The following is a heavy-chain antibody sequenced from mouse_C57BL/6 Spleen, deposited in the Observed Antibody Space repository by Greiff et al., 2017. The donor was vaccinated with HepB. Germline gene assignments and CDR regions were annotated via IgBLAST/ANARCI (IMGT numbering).Heavy chain of an antibody. CDR1: GYTFTSYW. Sequence: LQQPGAELVKPGASVKLSCKASGYTFTSYWMQWVKQRPGQGLEWIGEIDPSDSYTNYNQKFKGKATLTVDTSSSTAYMQLSSLTSEDSAVYYCARYYSNYEDYAMDYWGQGTSVTVSS. D-gene: IGHD2-5*01. J-gene: IGHJ4*01. CDR2: IDPSDSYT. CDR3: ARYYSNYEDYAMDY. V-gene: IGHV1-50*01.